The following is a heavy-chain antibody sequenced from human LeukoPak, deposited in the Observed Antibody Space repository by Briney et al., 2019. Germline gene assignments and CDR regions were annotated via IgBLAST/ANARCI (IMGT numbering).Heavy chain of an antibody. CDR2: ISNSGGS. CDR1: DPSISNYY. J-gene: IGHJ4*01. D-gene: IGHD1-26*01. Sequence: SETLSLICTVSDPSISNYYWSWIRPPPGEGMGWVGYISNSGGSHNNPPLECRITISVDTSKNQLSLRLKSVPAGDRGFYYCARHGGTYETIDYW. V-gene: IGHV4-59*08. CDR3: ARHGGTYETIDY.